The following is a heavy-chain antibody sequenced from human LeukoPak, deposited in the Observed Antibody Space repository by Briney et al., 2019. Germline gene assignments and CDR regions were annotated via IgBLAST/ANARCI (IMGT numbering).Heavy chain of an antibody. CDR3: VYYDSSGYTAFDI. V-gene: IGHV3-30*02. Sequence: GGSLRLSCAASGVTFNSYTMNWVRQAPGKGLEWVAFIRYDGSNKYYADSVKGRFTISRDNSKNTLYLQMNSLRAEDTAVYYCVYYDSSGYTAFDIWGQGTMVTVSS. CDR1: GVTFNSYT. J-gene: IGHJ3*02. D-gene: IGHD3-22*01. CDR2: IRYDGSNK.